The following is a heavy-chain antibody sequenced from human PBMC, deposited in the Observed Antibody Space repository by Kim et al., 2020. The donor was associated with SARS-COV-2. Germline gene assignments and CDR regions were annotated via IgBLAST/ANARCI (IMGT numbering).Heavy chain of an antibody. J-gene: IGHJ4*02. CDR2: IIPIFGTA. CDR1: GGTFSSYA. D-gene: IGHD5-18*01. CDR3: ARAGGDVDTAMAGGTFYYFDY. Sequence: SVKVSCKASGGTFSSYAISWVRQAPGQGLEWMGGIIPIFGTANYAQKFQGRVTITADESTSTAYMELSSLRSEDTAVYYCARAGGDVDTAMAGGTFYYFDYWGQGTLVTVSS. V-gene: IGHV1-69*13.